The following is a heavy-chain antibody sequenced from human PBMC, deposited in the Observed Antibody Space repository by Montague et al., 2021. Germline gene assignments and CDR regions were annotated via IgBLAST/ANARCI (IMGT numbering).Heavy chain of an antibody. J-gene: IGHJ4*02. D-gene: IGHD3-3*01. CDR1: GFIFNNYV. CDR3: VKDTRDYYPDF. CDR2: INGNSINI. Sequence: SLRLFCAASGFIFNNYVMNWVRQAPGKGLEWVSGINGNSINIDHADSVKGRFTISRDNAKNSLYLQMNSLRAEDTAFYYCVKDTRDYYPDFWGQGVLVTVSS. V-gene: IGHV3-9*01.